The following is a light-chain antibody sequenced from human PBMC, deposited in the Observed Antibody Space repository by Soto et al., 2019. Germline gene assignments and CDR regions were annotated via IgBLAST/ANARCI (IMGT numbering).Light chain of an antibody. CDR2: DVS. V-gene: IGLV2-14*01. CDR1: SSDVGGYNY. Sequence: QTVVTQPASVSGSPGQSITISCTGTSSDVGGYNYVSWYQQQPGKAPKFMIYDVSNRPSGVSNRFSGSKSGNTASLTISGLQAEDEADYYGCSYTTSNTRQIVFGTGTKVTVL. CDR3: CSYTTSNTRQIV. J-gene: IGLJ1*01.